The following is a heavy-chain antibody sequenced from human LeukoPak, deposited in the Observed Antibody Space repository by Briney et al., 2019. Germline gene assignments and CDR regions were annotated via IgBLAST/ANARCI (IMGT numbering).Heavy chain of an antibody. Sequence: GRSLRLSCAASGFTFSSYSMNWVRQAPGKGLEWVSSISSSSSYIYYADSVKGRFTISRDNAKNSLYLQMNSLRAEDTAVYYCARGSPDVFDYWGQGTPVTVSS. J-gene: IGHJ4*02. CDR3: ARGSPDVFDY. CDR2: ISSSSSYI. V-gene: IGHV3-21*01. D-gene: IGHD1-14*01. CDR1: GFTFSSYS.